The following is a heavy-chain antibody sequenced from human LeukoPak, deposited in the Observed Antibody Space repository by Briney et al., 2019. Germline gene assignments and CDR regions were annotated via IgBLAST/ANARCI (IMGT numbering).Heavy chain of an antibody. D-gene: IGHD2-8*01. V-gene: IGHV4-59*01. J-gene: IGHJ4*01. CDR1: GGSISSYY. Sequence: KPSETLSLICTVSGGSISSYYWSWIRQPPGKGLEWIGCISNSGSTNYYPSLKSRVTISVDTSKNQFSLKLRSVTAADTAVYYCTSGGMVSGDYWGHGTLVTVSS. CDR3: TSGGMVSGDY. CDR2: ISNSGST.